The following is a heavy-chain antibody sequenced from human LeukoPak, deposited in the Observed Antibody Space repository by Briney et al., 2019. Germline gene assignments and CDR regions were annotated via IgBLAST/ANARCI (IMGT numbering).Heavy chain of an antibody. D-gene: IGHD3-22*01. J-gene: IGHJ4*02. V-gene: IGHV3-66*01. Sequence: PGGSLRLSCAASGFTFSSYAMSWVRQAPGKGLEWVSVIYSGGSTYYADSVKGRFTISRDNSKNTLYLQMNSLRAEDTAVYYCSVDYYDSSGYYLLWGQGTLVTVSS. CDR2: IYSGGST. CDR3: SVDYYDSSGYYLL. CDR1: GFTFSSYA.